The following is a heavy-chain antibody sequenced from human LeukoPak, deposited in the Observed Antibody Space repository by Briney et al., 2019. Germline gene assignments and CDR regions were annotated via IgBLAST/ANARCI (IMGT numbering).Heavy chain of an antibody. CDR1: GGSISSYY. J-gene: IGHJ4*02. Sequence: SETLSLTCTVSGGSISSYYWSWIRQPPGKGLEWIGYIYYSGNTNYNPSLKSRVTISVDTSKNQFSLKLSSVTAADTAVYYCAREGSSSDTHFEYWGQGTLVTVSS. CDR2: IYYSGNT. V-gene: IGHV4-59*01. CDR3: AREGSSSDTHFEY. D-gene: IGHD6-6*01.